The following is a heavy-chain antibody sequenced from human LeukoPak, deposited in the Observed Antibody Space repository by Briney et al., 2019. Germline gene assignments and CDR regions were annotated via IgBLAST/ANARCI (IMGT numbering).Heavy chain of an antibody. V-gene: IGHV4-31*03. CDR1: GGSMSSGGYY. Sequence: KSSQTLSLTCTLSGGSMSSGGYYWSWSRQHPGKGLEWIGYIYYSGSTYYNPSLKSRVTISVDTSKNQFSLKLSSVTAANTAVYYCARVWGHYDILTGYYTSYCFDYWGQGGLVTVSS. CDR3: ARVWGHYDILTGYYTSYCFDY. CDR2: IYYSGST. J-gene: IGHJ4*02. D-gene: IGHD3-9*01.